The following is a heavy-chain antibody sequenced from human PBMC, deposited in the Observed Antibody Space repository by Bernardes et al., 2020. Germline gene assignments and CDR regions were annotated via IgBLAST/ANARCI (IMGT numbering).Heavy chain of an antibody. CDR3: ARGKDCSGGSCYSAYWFDP. D-gene: IGHD2-15*01. CDR1: GGSVSSGSYY. Sequence: SETLSLTCTVSGGSVSSGSYYWSWIRQPPWKGLEWIGYIYYSGSTNYNPSLKSRVTISVDTSKNQFSLKLSSVTAADTAVYYCARGKDCSGGSCYSAYWFDPWGQGTLVTVSS. V-gene: IGHV4-61*01. CDR2: IYYSGST. J-gene: IGHJ5*02.